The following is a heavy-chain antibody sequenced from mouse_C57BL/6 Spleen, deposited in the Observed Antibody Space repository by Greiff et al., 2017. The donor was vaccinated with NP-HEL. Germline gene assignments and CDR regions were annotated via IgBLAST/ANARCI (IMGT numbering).Heavy chain of an antibody. V-gene: IGHV5-6*01. Sequence: EVKLVESGGDLVKPGGSLKLSCAASGFTFSSYGMSWVRQTPGKRLEWVATISSGGSYTYYPDSVKGRFTISRDNAKNTLYLQMSSLKSEDTAMYYCARHPYGNYEGLDYAMDYWGQGTSVTVSS. J-gene: IGHJ4*01. CDR1: GFTFSSYG. CDR3: ARHPYGNYEGLDYAMDY. D-gene: IGHD2-1*01. CDR2: ISSGGSYT.